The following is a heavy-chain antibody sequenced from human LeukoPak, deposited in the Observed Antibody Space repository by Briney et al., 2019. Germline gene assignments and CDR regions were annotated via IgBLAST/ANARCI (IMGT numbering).Heavy chain of an antibody. V-gene: IGHV3-30*18. J-gene: IGHJ4*02. CDR3: AKGVEMATILGYFDY. CDR1: GLTFSSYG. D-gene: IGHD5-12*01. Sequence: PGGSLRLSCAASGLTFSSYGMHWVRQAPGKGLEWVAVISYDGSNKYYADSVKGRFTISRDNSKNTLYLQMNSLRAEDTAVYYCAKGVEMATILGYFDYWGQGTLVTVSS. CDR2: ISYDGSNK.